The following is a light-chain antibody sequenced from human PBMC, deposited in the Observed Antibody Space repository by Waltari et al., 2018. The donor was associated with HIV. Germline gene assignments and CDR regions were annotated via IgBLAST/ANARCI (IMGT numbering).Light chain of an antibody. CDR2: EVS. CDR3: CSYATSGTFVV. V-gene: IGLV2-23*02. J-gene: IGLJ2*01. CDR1: SSDVGTYNL. Sequence: QSALTQPASVSGSPGQSITISCTGTSSDVGTYNLVSWYQQYPGKAPKLIIYEVSTRPSGVSNRFSGSKSGNTASLTISGLQAADEADYYCCSYATSGTFVVFGGGTKLTVL.